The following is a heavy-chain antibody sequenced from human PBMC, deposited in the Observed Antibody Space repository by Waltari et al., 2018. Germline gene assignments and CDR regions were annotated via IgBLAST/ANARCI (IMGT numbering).Heavy chain of an antibody. CDR2: ISARGSS. CDR1: GGSITRAY. V-gene: IGHV4-4*07. J-gene: IGHJ6*02. CDR3: ARDPVIRSAYHYYYYGMDV. Sequence: QMQLQESGPGLVKPSETLSLICTVSGGSITRAYWSCIRQSAGKGLEWIGRISARGSSDYKPSLESRVTMSADTSKNHFSLTLTDVTAEDAAVYYCARDPVIRSAYHYYYYGMDVWGQGTTVTVSS. D-gene: IGHD3-22*01.